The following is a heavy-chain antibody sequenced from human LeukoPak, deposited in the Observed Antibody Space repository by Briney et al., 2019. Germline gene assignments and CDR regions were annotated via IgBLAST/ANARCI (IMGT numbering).Heavy chain of an antibody. Sequence: GGSLRLSCAASGFSFSSYGMHWVRQAPGKGLEWVAIVSNDGSTKYYADSVKGRFTISRDNSKSTLYLQMDSLRAEDSAVYYCAKDEGNTALFTHYFDYWGQGTLVTVSS. CDR2: VSNDGSTK. CDR3: AKDEGNTALFTHYFDY. J-gene: IGHJ4*02. D-gene: IGHD5-18*01. CDR1: GFSFSSYG. V-gene: IGHV3-30*18.